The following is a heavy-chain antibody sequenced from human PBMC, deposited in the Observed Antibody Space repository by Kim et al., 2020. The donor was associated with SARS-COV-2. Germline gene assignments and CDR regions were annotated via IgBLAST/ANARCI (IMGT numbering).Heavy chain of an antibody. CDR1: GITFETYA. J-gene: IGHJ4*02. CDR3: ARDPTYCSGYECYRCGPIDY. CDR2: ISYDGTNK. Sequence: GGSLRLSCAVSGITFETYALHWVRQAPGKGLEWVALISYDGTNKYYAASVKGRFTISRDNSRNTLYLQMNNLRLEDTALYYCARDPTYCSGYECYRCGPIDYWGQGTLVTVSS. V-gene: IGHV3-30-3*01. D-gene: IGHD2-15*01.